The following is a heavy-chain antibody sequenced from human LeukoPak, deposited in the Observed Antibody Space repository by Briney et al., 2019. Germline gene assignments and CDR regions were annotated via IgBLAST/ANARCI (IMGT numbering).Heavy chain of an antibody. V-gene: IGHV3-23*01. CDR3: AKTPQIRYIDY. Sequence: GTSLRLSCAVSGFTFSGYTMHWVRQAPGKGLEWVSAISGSGGSTYYGDSVKGRFTISRDNSKNTLYLQLSSLRADDTAVYYCAKTPQIRYIDYWGQGTLVTVSS. CDR2: ISGSGGST. J-gene: IGHJ4*02. D-gene: IGHD3-9*01. CDR1: GFTFSGYT.